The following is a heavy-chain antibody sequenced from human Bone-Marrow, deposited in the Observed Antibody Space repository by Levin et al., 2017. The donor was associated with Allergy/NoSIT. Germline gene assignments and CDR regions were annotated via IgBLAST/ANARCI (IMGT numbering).Heavy chain of an antibody. V-gene: IGHV3-23*01. J-gene: IGHJ4*02. CDR1: GFTFSSYA. Sequence: SGGSLRLSCAAPGFTFSSYAMSWVRQAPGKGLEWVSAISGSGGSTYYADSVKGRFTISRDNSKNTLYLQMNSLRAEDTAVYYCAKDLCGYGCLLFDYWGQGTLVTVSS. CDR3: AKDLCGYGCLLFDY. D-gene: IGHD6-25*01. CDR2: ISGSGGST.